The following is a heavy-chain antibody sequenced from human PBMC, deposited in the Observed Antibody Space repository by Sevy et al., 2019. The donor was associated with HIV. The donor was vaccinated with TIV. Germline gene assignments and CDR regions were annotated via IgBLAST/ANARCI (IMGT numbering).Heavy chain of an antibody. V-gene: IGHV3-11*01. CDR2: ISSSGSTI. J-gene: IGHJ4*02. CDR1: GFTFSDYY. D-gene: IGHD3-10*01. Sequence: GESLKISCAASGFTFSDYYMSWIRQAPGKGLEWVSYISSSGSTIYYADSVKGRFTISRDNAKNSLYLQMNSLRAEDTAVYYCAKEGMPSGPRLLWFAELLYQFDFWGQGTLVTVSS. CDR3: AKEGMPSGPRLLWFAELLYQFDF.